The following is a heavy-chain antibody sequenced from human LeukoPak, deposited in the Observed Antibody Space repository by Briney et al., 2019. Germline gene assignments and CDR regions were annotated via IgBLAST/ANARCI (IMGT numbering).Heavy chain of an antibody. CDR3: ARLATHYDSSGYHSWFDP. D-gene: IGHD3-22*01. CDR2: ISAYNGNT. Sequence: ASVKVSCKASGYTFTSYGISWVRQAPGQGLEWMGWISAYNGNTGYAQKFQGRVTMTRNTSISTAYMELSSLRSEDTAVYYCARLATHYDSSGYHSWFDPWGQGTLVTVSS. CDR1: GYTFTSYG. V-gene: IGHV1-8*02. J-gene: IGHJ5*02.